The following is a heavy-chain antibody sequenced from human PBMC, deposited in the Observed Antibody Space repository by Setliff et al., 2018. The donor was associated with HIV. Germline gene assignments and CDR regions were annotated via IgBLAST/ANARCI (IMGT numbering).Heavy chain of an antibody. V-gene: IGHV3-23*01. D-gene: IGHD6-13*01. CDR1: GFTFSSYA. CDR2: ISGSGGTI. Sequence: LRLSCAASGFTFSSYAMSWVRQAPGKGLEWVSAISGSGGTIYQTDSVRGRFTVSRDNSKNTLYLQMNSLRVEDTAVYYCTRTMYSSRWSGFDYWGQGTPVTVSS. J-gene: IGHJ4*02. CDR3: TRTMYSSRWSGFDY.